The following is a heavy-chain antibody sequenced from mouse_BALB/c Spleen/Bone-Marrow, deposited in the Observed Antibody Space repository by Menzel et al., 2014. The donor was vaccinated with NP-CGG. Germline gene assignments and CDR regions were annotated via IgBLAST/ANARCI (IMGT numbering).Heavy chain of an antibody. CDR2: INPSNGGT. D-gene: IGHD2-4*01. CDR3: TRPTMITYFDY. Sequence: QVQLQQSGAELVKPGASVKLSCKASGYTFTSYHMYWVKQRPGRGLEWIGEINPSNGGTNFNEKFKSKATLTVDKSSSTAYMQLSSPTSEDSAAYYCTRPTMITYFDYWGQGTTLTVSS. J-gene: IGHJ2*01. CDR1: GYTFTSYH. V-gene: IGHV1S81*02.